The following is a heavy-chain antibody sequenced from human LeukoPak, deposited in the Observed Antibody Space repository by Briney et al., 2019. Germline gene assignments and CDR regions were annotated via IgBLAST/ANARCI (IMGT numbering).Heavy chain of an antibody. CDR2: IYYSGST. V-gene: IGHV4-39*01. CDR3: ASMMVNGGGWFDP. Sequence: PSETLSLTCTVSGGSISSSSYYWGWIRQPPGKGLEWIGSIYYSGSTYYNPSLKSRVTISVDTSKNQFSLKLSSVTAADTAVYYCASMMVNGGGWFDPWGQGTLVTVSS. D-gene: IGHD2-8*01. J-gene: IGHJ5*02. CDR1: GGSISSSSYY.